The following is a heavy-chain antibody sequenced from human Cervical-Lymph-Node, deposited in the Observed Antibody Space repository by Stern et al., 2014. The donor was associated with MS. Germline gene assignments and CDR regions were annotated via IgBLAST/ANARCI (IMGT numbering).Heavy chain of an antibody. CDR2: SRNKANSYIT. Sequence: QLVQSGGGLVQPGGSLRLSCAASELTLSDHYMVWVRQAPGKGPQWVARSRNKANSYITEYAASVKGRFSISRDDSKNSLFLLMDGLKIEDTAVYYCARELNAGGAFDIWGRGTMVTVSS. V-gene: IGHV3-72*01. CDR3: ARELNAGGAFDI. CDR1: ELTLSDHY. J-gene: IGHJ3*02. D-gene: IGHD4-23*01.